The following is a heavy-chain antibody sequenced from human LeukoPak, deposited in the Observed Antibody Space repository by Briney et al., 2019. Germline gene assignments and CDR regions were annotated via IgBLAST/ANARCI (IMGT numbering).Heavy chain of an antibody. CDR3: ARGALEIDAFDI. V-gene: IGHV3-13*01. CDR2: IGTAGDT. Sequence: GGSLRLSCAASGFTFSSYAMIWVRQAPGKGLEWVSAIGTAGDTYYPGSVKGRFTISRENAKNSLYLQMNSLRAGDTAVYYCARGALEIDAFDIWGQGTMVTVSS. D-gene: IGHD3-3*01. J-gene: IGHJ3*02. CDR1: GFTFSSYA.